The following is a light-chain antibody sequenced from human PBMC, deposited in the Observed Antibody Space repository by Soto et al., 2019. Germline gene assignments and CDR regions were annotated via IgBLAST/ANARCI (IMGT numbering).Light chain of an antibody. Sequence: AIQMTQSPSSLSASVGDRVTITCRASQGIRNDLGWYQQKPGKAPTVLIFAAASLQRGVPSRFSGSGSGTDFTLTISSLQPEDFATYYCQQADSFPLTFGGGTKVDIK. CDR2: AAA. CDR3: QQADSFPLT. J-gene: IGKJ4*01. V-gene: IGKV1-6*01. CDR1: QGIRND.